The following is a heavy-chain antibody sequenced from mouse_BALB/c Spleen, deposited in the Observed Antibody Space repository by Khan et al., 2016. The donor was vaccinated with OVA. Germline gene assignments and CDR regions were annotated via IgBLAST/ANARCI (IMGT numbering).Heavy chain of an antibody. V-gene: IGHV3-2*02. CDR3: ATDDSRYNDAIDY. Sequence: EVQLQESGPGLVKPSQSLSLTCTVTGHSITSDYAWNWIRQFPGNKLECMGYITYRGRTNCNPSLKGRISIIRDTSMNQFFLQLHSVTTENTATYYGATDDSRYNDAIDYWGQGTSVTVSS. CDR2: ITYRGRT. J-gene: IGHJ4*01. CDR1: GHSITSDYA. D-gene: IGHD2-4*01.